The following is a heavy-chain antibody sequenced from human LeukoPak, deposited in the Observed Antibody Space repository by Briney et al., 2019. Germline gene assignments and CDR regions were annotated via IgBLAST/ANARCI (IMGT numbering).Heavy chain of an antibody. J-gene: IGHJ4*02. Sequence: ASETLSLTCAVYGGSFSGYYWSWIRQPPGKGLEWIGEINHSGSTNYNPSLKSRVTISVDTSKNQFSLNLRSVTAADTAVYYCARDGVVTMELDYWGQGTLVTVSS. V-gene: IGHV4-34*01. D-gene: IGHD3-3*01. CDR1: GGSFSGYY. CDR2: INHSGST. CDR3: ARDGVVTMELDY.